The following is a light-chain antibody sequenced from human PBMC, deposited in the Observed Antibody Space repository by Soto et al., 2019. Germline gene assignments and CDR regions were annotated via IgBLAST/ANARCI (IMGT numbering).Light chain of an antibody. J-gene: IGKJ2*01. CDR3: QQFNSYRMYT. Sequence: AIQLTQSPSSLSASVGDRVTITCRASQGISSALAWYQQKPGKAPKLLIYDASSLESGVPSRFSGSGSGTECTLTISSLQPEDFATYYCQQFNSYRMYTFGQGTKLEIK. CDR2: DAS. CDR1: QGISSA. V-gene: IGKV1-13*02.